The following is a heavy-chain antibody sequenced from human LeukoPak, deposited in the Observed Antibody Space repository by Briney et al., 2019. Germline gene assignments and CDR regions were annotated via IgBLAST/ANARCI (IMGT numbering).Heavy chain of an antibody. CDR3: ARGYCSSTSCFDPRLYYYYYYYMDV. V-gene: IGHV1-18*01. D-gene: IGHD2-2*01. CDR1: GYTFTSYG. CDR2: ISAYNGNT. Sequence: ASVKVSCKASGYTFTSYGISWVRQAPGQGLEWMGWISAYNGNTNYAQKLQGRVTMTTDTSTSTAYMELRSLRSDDTAVYYCARGYCSSTSCFDPRLYYYYYYYMDVWGKGTTVTVSS. J-gene: IGHJ6*03.